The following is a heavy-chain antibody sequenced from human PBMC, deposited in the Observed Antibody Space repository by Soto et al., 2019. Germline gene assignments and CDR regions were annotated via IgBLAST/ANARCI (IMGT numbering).Heavy chain of an antibody. J-gene: IGHJ5*02. Sequence: SETLSLTCTVSGCSISSGGYYWNWIRQHPGKGLEWIGYIYYSGGTYYNPSLKSRVTISVDTSKNQFSLKLSSVTAADTAVYYCARSVFPWGQGTLVTGSS. CDR2: IYYSGGT. CDR3: ARSVFP. V-gene: IGHV4-31*03. CDR1: GCSISSGGYY.